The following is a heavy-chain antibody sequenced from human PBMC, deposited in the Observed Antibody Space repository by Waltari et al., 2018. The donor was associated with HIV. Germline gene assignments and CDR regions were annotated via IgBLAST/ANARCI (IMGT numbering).Heavy chain of an antibody. CDR1: GFTFRSYA. D-gene: IGHD1-26*01. J-gene: IGHJ4*02. CDR3: ARGATLGWHFAY. Sequence: QVQLVESGGGVVQPGRSLRLSCAASGFTFRSYAMHWVRQAPGKGLEWVTVISSDGSNKFYADSVKGRFTISRDNSKNTLYLQMNSLRAEDTAVYYCARGATLGWHFAYWGQGTLVTVSS. CDR2: ISSDGSNK. V-gene: IGHV3-30*04.